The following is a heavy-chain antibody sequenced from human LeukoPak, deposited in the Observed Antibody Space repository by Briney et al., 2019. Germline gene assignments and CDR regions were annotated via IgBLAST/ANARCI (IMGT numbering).Heavy chain of an antibody. Sequence: SQTLSLTCAISGDSVSSNSAAWNWIRQPPSRGLEWLGRTYYRSKWYNDYAVSVKSRITINPDTSKNQFSLQLNSVTPEDTAVYYCAREEWNLVLNWFDPWGQGTLVTVPS. CDR3: AREEWNLVLNWFDP. D-gene: IGHD3-3*01. CDR1: GDSVSSNSAA. J-gene: IGHJ5*02. CDR2: TYYRSKWYN. V-gene: IGHV6-1*01.